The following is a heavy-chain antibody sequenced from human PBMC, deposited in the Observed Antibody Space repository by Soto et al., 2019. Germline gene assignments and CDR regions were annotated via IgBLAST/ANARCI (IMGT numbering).Heavy chain of an antibody. V-gene: IGHV3-53*02. CDR2: IYSGAST. Sequence: EVQLVETGGGLIQPGGSLRISCAASGFTVSRNYMIWVRQAPGKGLEWVSIIYSGASTNYADSVKGRFTISRDNSKNILSLQMNSLRAEYTAVYYCARPREYWYFDLWGRGTLVTVSS. CDR3: ARPREYWYFDL. CDR1: GFTVSRNY. J-gene: IGHJ2*01.